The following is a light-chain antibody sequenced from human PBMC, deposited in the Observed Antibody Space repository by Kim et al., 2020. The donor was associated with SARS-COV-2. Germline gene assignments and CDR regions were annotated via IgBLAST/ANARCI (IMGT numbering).Light chain of an antibody. J-gene: IGKJ4*01. CDR1: QTINSVY. Sequence: EIVLTQSPGTLSLSPGQRATLSCRASQTINSVYLAWYQQKLGQAPSLLIYGASTRATGVPDRFTGSGSGTNFILTITRLEPEDFAVYYCQHYDNSLTFGGGTKVDIK. CDR3: QHYDNSLT. CDR2: GAS. V-gene: IGKV3-20*01.